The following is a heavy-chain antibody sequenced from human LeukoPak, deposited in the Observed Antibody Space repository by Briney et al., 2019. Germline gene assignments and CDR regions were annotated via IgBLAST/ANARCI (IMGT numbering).Heavy chain of an antibody. Sequence: ASVNVTCQDSAYTFTSYGISWVRQAPGQGIEWLGWNNAYNGNTNYAQKLQGRVTMTTDTSTSTAYMELRSLRSDDTAVYYCARDPDLDCSGGSCYYNWFDPWGQGTLVTVSS. J-gene: IGHJ5*02. CDR1: AYTFTSYG. CDR3: ARDPDLDCSGGSCYYNWFDP. V-gene: IGHV1-18*01. D-gene: IGHD2-15*01. CDR2: NNAYNGNT.